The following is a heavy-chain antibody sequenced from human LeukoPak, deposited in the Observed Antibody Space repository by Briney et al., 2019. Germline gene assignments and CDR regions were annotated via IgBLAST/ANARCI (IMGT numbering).Heavy chain of an antibody. CDR3: ARGRPYSSSWYPYQH. V-gene: IGHV4-34*01. CDR1: GGSFSGYY. J-gene: IGHJ1*01. Sequence: SETLSLTCAVYGGSFSGYYWSWIRQPPGKGLEWIGEINHSGRTNYNPSLKSRVTISVDTSKNRFSLKLSSVTAADTAVYYCARGRPYSSSWYPYQHWGQGTLVTVSS. CDR2: INHSGRT. D-gene: IGHD6-13*01.